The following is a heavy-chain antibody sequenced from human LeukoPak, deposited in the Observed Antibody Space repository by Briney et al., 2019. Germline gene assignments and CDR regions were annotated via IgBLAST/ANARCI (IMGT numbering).Heavy chain of an antibody. Sequence: SETLSLTCTVYGGSISGYYWSWIRQSPGRGVEWIGQINHTGRTNYNPSLKSRVTMSVDTSKNQFSLKLSSVTAADTAVYYCARHLRAVAGNSPSFFDYWGQGTLVTVSS. J-gene: IGHJ4*02. D-gene: IGHD6-19*01. V-gene: IGHV4-34*01. CDR1: GGSISGYY. CDR2: INHTGRT. CDR3: ARHLRAVAGNSPSFFDY.